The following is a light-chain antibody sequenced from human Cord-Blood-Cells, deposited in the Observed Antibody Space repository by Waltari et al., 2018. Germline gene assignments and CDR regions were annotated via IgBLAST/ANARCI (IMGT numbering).Light chain of an antibody. CDR1: QSISSY. CDR3: QQSYSTPLS. J-gene: IGKJ4*01. CDR2: AAS. Sequence: DIQMTQSPSSLSVSVGDRVTITCRASQSISSYLNWYQQKPGKAPKLLIYAASSLQSGVPSRFSGSVSGTDFTLTISSLQPEDFATYYCQQSYSTPLSFGGGTKVEIK. V-gene: IGKV1-39*01.